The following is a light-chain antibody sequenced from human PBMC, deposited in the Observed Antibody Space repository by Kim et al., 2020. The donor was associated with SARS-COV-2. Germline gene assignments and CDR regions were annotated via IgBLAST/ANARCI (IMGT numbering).Light chain of an antibody. CDR3: CSYAGSGTLV. Sequence: GQAITSSCPGTSSDVGNYNPVSWFQHHPGKAPKRMVFEDNKRPLGVSLRFSGSKSGSAASLTISGLQAEDEADYYCCSYAGSGTLVFGGGTKVTVL. CDR2: EDN. V-gene: IGLV2-23*01. J-gene: IGLJ3*02. CDR1: SSDVGNYNP.